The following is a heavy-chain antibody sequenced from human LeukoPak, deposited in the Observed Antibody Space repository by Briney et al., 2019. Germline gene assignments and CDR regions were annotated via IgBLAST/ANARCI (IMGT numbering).Heavy chain of an antibody. Sequence: GGSLRLSCAASGFTFSTFAMIWVRQPPGNGLEWVSSIFPSGGEIHYADSVRGRFTIYRDNSKSILSLQMNSLRAEDTAIYYCATYRQVLLPFESWGQGTLVTVSS. CDR2: IFPSGGEI. D-gene: IGHD5-18*01. CDR1: GFTFSTFA. J-gene: IGHJ4*02. V-gene: IGHV3-23*01. CDR3: ATYRQVLLPFES.